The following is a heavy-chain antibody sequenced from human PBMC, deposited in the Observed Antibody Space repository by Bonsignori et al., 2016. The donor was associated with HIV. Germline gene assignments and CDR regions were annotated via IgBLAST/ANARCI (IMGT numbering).Heavy chain of an antibody. V-gene: IGHV5-51*01. CDR3: ARDRGNPTNPRQRDAFDI. CDR2: IYPGDSDT. D-gene: IGHD4-23*01. Sequence: VRQMPGKGLEWMGIIYPGDSDTRYSPSFQGQVTISADKSISTAYLQWSSLKASDTAMYYCARDRGNPTNPRQRDAFDIWGQGTMVTVSS. J-gene: IGHJ3*02.